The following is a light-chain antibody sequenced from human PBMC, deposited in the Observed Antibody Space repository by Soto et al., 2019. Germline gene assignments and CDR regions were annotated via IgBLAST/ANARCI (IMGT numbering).Light chain of an antibody. J-gene: IGKJ1*01. CDR1: QYISNF. CDR2: SAS. V-gene: IGKV1-39*01. CDR3: QSNYIVPWA. Sequence: DIQVTQSPPSLSASVGDRVTITCRASQYISNFLNWYQHKPGEAPKLLIYSASTLPLGVASRFTGSGSGTDFTLTIDPLQPDDFASYYCQSNYIVPWAFGQGTKVELK.